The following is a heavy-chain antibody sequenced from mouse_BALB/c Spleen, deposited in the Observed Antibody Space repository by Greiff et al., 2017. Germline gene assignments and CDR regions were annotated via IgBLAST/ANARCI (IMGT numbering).Heavy chain of an antibody. CDR3: ARWNYRYDGAY. V-gene: IGHV2-9*02. Sequence: ESGPGLVAPSQSLSITCTVSGFSLTSYGVHWVRQPPGKGLEWLGVIWAGGSTNYNSALMSRLSISKDNSKSQVFLKMNSLQTDDTAMYYCARWNYRYDGAYWGQGTLVTVSA. CDR2: IWAGGST. CDR1: GFSLTSYG. D-gene: IGHD2-14*01. J-gene: IGHJ3*01.